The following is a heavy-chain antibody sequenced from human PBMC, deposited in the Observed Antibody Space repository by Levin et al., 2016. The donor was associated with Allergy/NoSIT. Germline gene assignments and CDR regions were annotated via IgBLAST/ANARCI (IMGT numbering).Heavy chain of an antibody. CDR3: ARGRSPYFWSGYIYMDV. V-gene: IGHV7-4-1*02. Sequence: WVRQAPGQGLEWMAWINTNTGNPTYAQGFTGRFVFSLDTSVSTAYLQISSLKAEDTAVYYCARGRSPYFWSGYIYMDVWGKGTTVTVSS. D-gene: IGHD3-3*01. CDR2: INTNTGNP. J-gene: IGHJ6*03.